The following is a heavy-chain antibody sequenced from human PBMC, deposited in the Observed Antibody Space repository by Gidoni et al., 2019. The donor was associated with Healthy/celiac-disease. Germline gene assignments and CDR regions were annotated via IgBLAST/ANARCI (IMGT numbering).Heavy chain of an antibody. Sequence: QVQLVQSGAEVKKPGASVKVSCKASGYTFTRYYRHWVRQAPGQGLEWMGIINPSGGSTSYEQKFQGRVTMTRDTSTSTVYMELSSLRSEDTAVYYCARASGADYYDSSGYAFDIWGQGTMVTVSS. V-gene: IGHV1-46*01. D-gene: IGHD3-22*01. CDR1: GYTFTRYY. J-gene: IGHJ3*02. CDR3: ARASGADYYDSSGYAFDI. CDR2: INPSGGST.